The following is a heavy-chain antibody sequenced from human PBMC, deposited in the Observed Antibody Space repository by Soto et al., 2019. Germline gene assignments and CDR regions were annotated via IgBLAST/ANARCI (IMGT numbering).Heavy chain of an antibody. CDR2: IYWDDDK. V-gene: IGHV2-5*02. J-gene: IGHJ4*02. CDR3: AHRVVPATQYDGNGGHFDY. Sequence: QITLKESGPTLVKPTQTLTLTCTFSGFSLSTSGVGVGWIRQPPGKALEWLVFIYWDDDKRYSPSLTSRLTITKDTSKNQVVLTMTNMDPVDTATYYCAHRVVPATQYDGNGGHFDYWGQGILVTVSS. D-gene: IGHD2-15*01. CDR1: GFSLSTSGVG.